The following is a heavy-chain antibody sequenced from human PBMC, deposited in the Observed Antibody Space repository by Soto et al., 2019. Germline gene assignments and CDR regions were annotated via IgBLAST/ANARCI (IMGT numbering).Heavy chain of an antibody. V-gene: IGHV4-4*02. J-gene: IGHJ5*02. D-gene: IGHD2-15*01. CDR1: GVSIKSNVW. CDR2: VFHKANT. CDR3: ARDAAKPGESARFDQ. Sequence: QVQLQESGPRQVSPSGTLSLICNVSGVSIKSNVWWRWVRQRPGKGLEWIGEVFHKANTYSNPSFASRVTMAVDKTRNQFSLLMTSLTDSDTAKYYCARDAAKPGESARFDQWGQGIMVAVSS.